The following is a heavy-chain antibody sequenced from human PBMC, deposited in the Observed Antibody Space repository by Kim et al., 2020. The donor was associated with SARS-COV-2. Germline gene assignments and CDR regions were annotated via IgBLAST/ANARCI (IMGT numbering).Heavy chain of an antibody. D-gene: IGHD3-10*01. Sequence: SNPPLKSRVTISRDTSKNQFSRRLSSVTAADTAVYHCARLQYGSGRVEVDCWGQGTLVTVSS. CDR3: ARLQYGSGRVEVDC. J-gene: IGHJ4*02. V-gene: IGHV4-59*08.